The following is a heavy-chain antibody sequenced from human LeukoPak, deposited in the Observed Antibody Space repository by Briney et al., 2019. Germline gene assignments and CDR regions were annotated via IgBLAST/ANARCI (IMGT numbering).Heavy chain of an antibody. D-gene: IGHD5-18*01. CDR3: AKDMTDTAAAYMDV. Sequence: GGSLRLSCAASGFTFSSYAMSWVRQAPGKGLEWVSAISGSGGSTYYADSVKGRFTTSRDNSKNTLYLQMNSLRAEDTAVYYCAKDMTDTAAAYMDVWGKGTTVTVSS. V-gene: IGHV3-23*01. CDR1: GFTFSSYA. CDR2: ISGSGGST. J-gene: IGHJ6*03.